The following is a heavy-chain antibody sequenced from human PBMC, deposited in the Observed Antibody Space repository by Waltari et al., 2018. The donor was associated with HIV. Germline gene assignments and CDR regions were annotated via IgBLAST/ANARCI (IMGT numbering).Heavy chain of an antibody. CDR1: GFTIGNYW. CDR2: VKQDGSDT. V-gene: IGHV3-7*01. D-gene: IGHD2-15*01. J-gene: IGHJ4*02. Sequence: EVQLVESGGGLVQPGGSLSLSCVASGFTIGNYWMSWVRQAPGKGLEWVANVKQDGSDTYYADSVKGRFTIFRDDAENLIYLQMNSLRAGDTAVYYCVAEWWYAVPGYWGQGTLVTV. CDR3: VAEWWYAVPGY.